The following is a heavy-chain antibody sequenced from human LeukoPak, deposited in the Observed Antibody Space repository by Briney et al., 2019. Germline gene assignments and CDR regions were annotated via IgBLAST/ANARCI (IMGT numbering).Heavy chain of an antibody. CDR1: GGSFSGYY. Sequence: SETLSLTCAVYGGSFSGYYWSWIRQPPGKGLEWIGEINHSGSTNYNPSLKSRVTMSVDTSKDQFSLKLSSVTAADTAVYYCVWFGELSTSRDYWGQGTLVTVSS. V-gene: IGHV4-34*01. D-gene: IGHD3-10*01. J-gene: IGHJ4*02. CDR3: VWFGELSTSRDY. CDR2: INHSGST.